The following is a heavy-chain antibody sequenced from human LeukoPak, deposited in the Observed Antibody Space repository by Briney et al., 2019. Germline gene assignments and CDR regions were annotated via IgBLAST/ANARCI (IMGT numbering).Heavy chain of an antibody. D-gene: IGHD1-26*01. CDR1: GFTFTSSA. V-gene: IGHV1-58*02. J-gene: IGHJ6*02. CDR2: IVVGSGNT. CDR3: AAERRSGSYYDAYYYYGMDV. Sequence: ASVKVSCKASGFTFTSSAMQWVRQARGQRLEWIGWIVVGSGNTNYAQKFQERVTITRDMSTSTAYMELSSLRSEDTAVYYCAAERRSGSYYDAYYYYGMDVWGQGTTVTVSS.